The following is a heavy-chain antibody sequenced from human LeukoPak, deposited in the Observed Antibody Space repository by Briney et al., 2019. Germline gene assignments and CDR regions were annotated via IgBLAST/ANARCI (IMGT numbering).Heavy chain of an antibody. CDR3: ARALISQFGSSGYDY. Sequence: SETLSLTCTVSGGSISSYYWSWIRQPPGKGLEWIGYIYYSGSANYNPSLKSRVTMSVDTSKNQFSLKLSSVTAADTAVYYCARALISQFGSSGYDYWGQGTLVTVSS. CDR1: GGSISSYY. CDR2: IYYSGSA. V-gene: IGHV4-59*12. J-gene: IGHJ4*02. D-gene: IGHD3-22*01.